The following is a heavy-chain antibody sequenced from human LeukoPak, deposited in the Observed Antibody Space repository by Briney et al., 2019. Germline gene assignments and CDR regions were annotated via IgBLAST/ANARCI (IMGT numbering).Heavy chain of an antibody. CDR3: ARDSDCSSTSCYIRH. CDR1: GYTFTGYY. V-gene: IGHV1-69*04. D-gene: IGHD2-2*02. J-gene: IGHJ4*02. Sequence: GASVKVSCKASGYTFTGYYMHWVRQAPGQGLEWMGRIIPILGIANYAQKFQGRVTITADKSTSTAYMELSSLRSEDTAVYYCARDSDCSSTSCYIRHWGQGTLVTVSS. CDR2: IIPILGIA.